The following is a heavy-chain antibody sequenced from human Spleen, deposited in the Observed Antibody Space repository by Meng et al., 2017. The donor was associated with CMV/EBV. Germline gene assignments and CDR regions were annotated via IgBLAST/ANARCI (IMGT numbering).Heavy chain of an antibody. D-gene: IGHD3-3*01. J-gene: IGHJ4*02. CDR1: GFTFGDYA. V-gene: IGHV3-49*04. CDR3: TRTYYDFWSGYFVDYFDY. Sequence: GESLKISCTASGFTFGDYAMSWVRQAPGKGLEWGGFIRSKAYGGTTEYAASVKGRFTISRDDSKSIAYLQMNSLKTEDTAVYYCTRTYYDFWSGYFVDYFDYWGQGTLVTVSS. CDR2: IRSKAYGGTT.